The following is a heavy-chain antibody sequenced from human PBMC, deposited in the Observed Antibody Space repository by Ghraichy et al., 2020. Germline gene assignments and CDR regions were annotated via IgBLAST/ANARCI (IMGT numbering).Heavy chain of an antibody. V-gene: IGHV3-30*18. CDR3: AKERDTSGYYSFRGDYYGMDV. J-gene: IGHJ6*02. Sequence: LSLTCAASGFTFSRYGMHWVRQAPGKGLEWVAVTSYDGSNKFHGGSVQGRFTISRDNSKNTLYLQMNYLRPEDTAVYYCAKERDTSGYYSFRGDYYGMDVWGQGTTVTVSS. D-gene: IGHD3-22*01. CDR2: TSYDGSNK. CDR1: GFTFSRYG.